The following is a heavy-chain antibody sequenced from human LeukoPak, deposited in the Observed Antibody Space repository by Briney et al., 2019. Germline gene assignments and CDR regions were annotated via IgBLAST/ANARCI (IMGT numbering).Heavy chain of an antibody. CDR2: ISGSGGST. D-gene: IGHD2-21*01. Sequence: GGSLRLSCAASGFTFSSYAMSWGRQGPGKGLEWVSAISGSGGSTYYADSVKGRFTISRDNAKNSLYLQMNSLRAEDTAVYYCARDWLEAFDIWGQGTMVTVSS. CDR1: GFTFSSYA. V-gene: IGHV3-23*01. CDR3: ARDWLEAFDI. J-gene: IGHJ3*02.